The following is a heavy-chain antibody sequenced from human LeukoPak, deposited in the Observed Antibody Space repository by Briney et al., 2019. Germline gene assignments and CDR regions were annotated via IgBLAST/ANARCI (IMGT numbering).Heavy chain of an antibody. CDR3: ARRVPARFDWLLRGQNWFDP. Sequence: GASVKVSCKASGYTFTSYGISWERQAPGQGLEWMGWISAYNGNTNYAQKLQGRVTMTTDTSTSTAYMELRSLRSDDTAVYYCARRVPARFDWLLRGQNWFDPWGQGTLVTVSS. J-gene: IGHJ5*02. V-gene: IGHV1-18*01. CDR2: ISAYNGNT. CDR1: GYTFTSYG. D-gene: IGHD3-9*01.